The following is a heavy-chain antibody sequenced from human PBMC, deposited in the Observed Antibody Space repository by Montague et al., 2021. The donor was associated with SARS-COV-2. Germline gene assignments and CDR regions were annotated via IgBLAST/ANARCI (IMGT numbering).Heavy chain of an antibody. V-gene: IGHV4-34*01. CDR3: ARSLDPSGTYYLPY. D-gene: IGHD3-10*01. Sequence: SETLSLTCAVYGGSFSGYYWSWIRQPPGKGLEWIGEINHSGSTKYNPSLKSRVTISVDTSKNQFSLKLSSVTAADTAVYYCARSLDPSGTYYLPYWGQGTLVTVSS. CDR2: INHSGST. CDR1: GGSFSGYY. J-gene: IGHJ4*02.